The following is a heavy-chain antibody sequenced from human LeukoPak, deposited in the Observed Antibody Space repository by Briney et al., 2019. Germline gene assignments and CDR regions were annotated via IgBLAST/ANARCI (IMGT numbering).Heavy chain of an antibody. J-gene: IGHJ5*02. Sequence: GGSLRLSCAASGFTFSSYWMSWVRQAPGKGLEWVASIKQDGSEKYYVDSVKGRFTISKDNPKNSLYLQMNSLRAEDTAVYYCARATRGFDRWGPGTLVTVSS. CDR1: GFTFSSYW. CDR3: ARATRGFDR. V-gene: IGHV3-7*01. CDR2: IKQDGSEK.